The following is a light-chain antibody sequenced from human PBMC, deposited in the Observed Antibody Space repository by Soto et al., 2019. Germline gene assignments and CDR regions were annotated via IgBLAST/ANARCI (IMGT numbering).Light chain of an antibody. V-gene: IGKV1-5*03. J-gene: IGKJ1*01. Sequence: DIQMTQSPSTLSASVGDTVTVTCRASQSVSGWLAWYQQKPGEAPKLLIYEASSLQSGVPSRFSGSGSGTEFTLSISSLQPDDFATYYCQHYNVYPWTFGQGTKVDNK. CDR2: EAS. CDR1: QSVSGW. CDR3: QHYNVYPWT.